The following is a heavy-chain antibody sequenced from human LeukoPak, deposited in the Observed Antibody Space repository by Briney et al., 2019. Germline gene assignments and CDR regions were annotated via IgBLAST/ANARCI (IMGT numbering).Heavy chain of an antibody. CDR3: ARAGGSYRNDAFDI. V-gene: IGHV1-69*02. CDR1: GGTFSSYT. Sequence: PGSSVKVSCKASGGTFSSYTISWVRQAPGQGLEWMGRIIPILGIANYAQKFQGRVTITADKSTSTAYMELSSLRSEDTAVYYCARAGGSYRNDAFDIWGQGTMVTVSS. D-gene: IGHD1-26*01. CDR2: IIPILGIA. J-gene: IGHJ3*02.